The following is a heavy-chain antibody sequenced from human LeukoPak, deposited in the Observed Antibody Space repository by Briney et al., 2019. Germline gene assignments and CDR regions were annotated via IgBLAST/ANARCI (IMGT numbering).Heavy chain of an antibody. CDR3: ARGKADDILTGYYMNY. Sequence: ASVKVSCKASGGTFSSYAISWVRQAPGQGLEWMGGIIPIFGTANYAQKFQGRVTITADESTSTAYMELSSLRSEDTAVYYCARGKADDILTGYYMNYWGQGTLVTVSS. V-gene: IGHV1-69*13. J-gene: IGHJ4*02. CDR1: GGTFSSYA. CDR2: IIPIFGTA. D-gene: IGHD3-9*01.